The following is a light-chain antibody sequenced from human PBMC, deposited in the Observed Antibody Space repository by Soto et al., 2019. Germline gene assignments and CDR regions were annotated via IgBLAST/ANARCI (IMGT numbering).Light chain of an antibody. CDR1: QDITNY. J-gene: IGKJ1*01. CDR3: QQSFSTPRT. Sequence: DIQMTQSPSSLSASVGDRVTITCQASQDITNYLHWFQQKPGKAPKLLIYDASNLETGVPSRFSGSGSGTDFTLTISSLQPEDFGTYYCQQSFSTPRTFGQGT. V-gene: IGKV1-39*01. CDR2: DAS.